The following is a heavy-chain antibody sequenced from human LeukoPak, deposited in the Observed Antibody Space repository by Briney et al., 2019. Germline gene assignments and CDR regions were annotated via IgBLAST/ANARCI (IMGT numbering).Heavy chain of an antibody. D-gene: IGHD5-18*01. CDR3: ASRRLVDTAMAPFDY. CDR1: GYTFTSYY. V-gene: IGHV1-46*01. J-gene: IGHJ4*02. Sequence: GASVKVSCKASGYTFTSYYMHWVRQAPGQGLEWMGIINPSGGSTSYAQKFQGRVTMTRDTSTSTVYMELSSLRSEDTAVYYCASRRLVDTAMAPFDYWGQGTLVTVSS. CDR2: INPSGGST.